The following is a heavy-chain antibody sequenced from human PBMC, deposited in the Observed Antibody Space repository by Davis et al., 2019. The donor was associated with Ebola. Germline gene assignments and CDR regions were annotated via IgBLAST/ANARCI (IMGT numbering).Heavy chain of an antibody. CDR2: ISSSGSTI. V-gene: IGHV3-11*04. J-gene: IGHJ6*02. CDR3: ARKYSSSWRDYYYGMDV. D-gene: IGHD6-13*01. Sequence: PGGSLRLSCAASGFTFSDYYMSWIRQAPGKGLEWVSYISSSGSTIYYADSVKGRFTISRDNAKNSLYLQMNSLRAEDTAVYYCARKYSSSWRDYYYGMDVWGQGTTVTASS. CDR1: GFTFSDYY.